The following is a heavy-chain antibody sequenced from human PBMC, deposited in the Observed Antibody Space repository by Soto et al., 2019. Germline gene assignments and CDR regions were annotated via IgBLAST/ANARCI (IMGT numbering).Heavy chain of an antibody. CDR2: INPNSGGT. D-gene: IGHD2-2*01. CDR1: GYVFIGYY. Sequence: QVQLVQSGAEVKKPGASVKVSCKASGYVFIGYYIHWVRQAPGQGLEWMGWINPNSGGTNYAQKFQGRVTMTRDTSISTVSMDLSSLRSDDTAVYYCARAFCSTIICYGWFDPWGQGTLVTVSS. J-gene: IGHJ5*02. V-gene: IGHV1-2*02. CDR3: ARAFCSTIICYGWFDP.